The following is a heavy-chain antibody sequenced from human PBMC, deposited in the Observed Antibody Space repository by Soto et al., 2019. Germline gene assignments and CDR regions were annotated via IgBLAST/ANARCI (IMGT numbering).Heavy chain of an antibody. CDR3: ARDGVGATTFYGYFDY. J-gene: IGHJ4*02. CDR1: GFRFSGFG. Sequence: QVQLVESGGGMVQPGRSLRLSCAASGFRFSGFGMHWVRQAPGKGLEWVAILRYDGSNKYYADSVKGRFTISRDNSQNTLYLQMDSLRVEDTAVYYCARDGVGATTFYGYFDYWGQGILVTVSS. V-gene: IGHV3-33*01. CDR2: LRYDGSNK. D-gene: IGHD1-26*01.